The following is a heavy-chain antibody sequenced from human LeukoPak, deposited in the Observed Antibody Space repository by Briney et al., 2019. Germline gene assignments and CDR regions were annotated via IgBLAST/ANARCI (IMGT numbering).Heavy chain of an antibody. CDR3: ARAGGFDP. V-gene: IGHV4-38-2*01. D-gene: IGHD1-14*01. CDR2: IYHSGST. Sequence: SETLSLTCAVSGYSISSGYYCGWFRQLPGRGLEWIGSIYHSGSTYYNPSLKSRVTISVDTSKNQFSLKLSSVAAADTAVYSCARAGGFDPWGQGTLVTVSS. CDR1: GYSISSGYY. J-gene: IGHJ5*02.